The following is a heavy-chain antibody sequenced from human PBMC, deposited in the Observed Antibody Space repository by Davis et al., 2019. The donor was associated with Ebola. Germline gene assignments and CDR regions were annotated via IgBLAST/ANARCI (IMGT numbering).Heavy chain of an antibody. D-gene: IGHD6-6*01. J-gene: IGHJ4*02. CDR2: IYYSGST. Sequence: MPSETLSLTCTVSGGSISSGSYYWSWIRQPPGKGLEWIGYIYYSGSTNYNPSLKSRVTMSVDSSRNQISLKLTSVTAADTAIYYCVRSVPPVSSTSTSGDYLDYWGQGTQVTVSS. V-gene: IGHV4-61*01. CDR1: GGSISSGSYY. CDR3: VRSVPPVSSTSTSGDYLDY.